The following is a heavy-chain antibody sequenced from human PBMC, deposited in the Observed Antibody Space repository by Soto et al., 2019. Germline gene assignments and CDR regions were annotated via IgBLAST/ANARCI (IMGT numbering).Heavy chain of an antibody. CDR1: GGSISAYY. CDR3: ATVGSGSSYDFNWLDP. D-gene: IGHD1-26*01. CDR2: IYYTGST. Sequence: SETLSLTCTFAGGSISAYYWSWIRQPPGKGLEWIGHIYYTGSTNYSPSLQSRVSISIDTSKRQFSLNLGSVTAAGTAVYYCATVGSGSSYDFNWLDPWGQGTVVTVS. J-gene: IGHJ5*02. V-gene: IGHV4-59*01.